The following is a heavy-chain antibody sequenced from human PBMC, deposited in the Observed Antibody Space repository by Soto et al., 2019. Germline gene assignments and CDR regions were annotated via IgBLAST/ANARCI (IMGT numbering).Heavy chain of an antibody. CDR3: ARGADTRYAGGYGMGV. CDR1: GFTFSRSW. Sequence: EVQLVESGGGLVQPGGSLRLSCAASGFTFSRSWMSWVRQAPGKGLEWVANINQDGSEKYYVDSVKGRFTTSRDNAKSSLYLQMNSLRAEDTASYYCARGADTRYAGGYGMGVWGQGTTVTVSS. CDR2: INQDGSEK. J-gene: IGHJ6*02. D-gene: IGHD2-2*01. V-gene: IGHV3-7*01.